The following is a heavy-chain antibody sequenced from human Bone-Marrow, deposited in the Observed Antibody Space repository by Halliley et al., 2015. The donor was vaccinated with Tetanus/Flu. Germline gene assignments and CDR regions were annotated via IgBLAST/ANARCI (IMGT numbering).Heavy chain of an antibody. CDR3: AKTNYGSTAGLDF. CDR2: INGIGSST. Sequence: SLRLSCAASGFSFSSYGMSWVRQAPGKGLEWVSLINGIGSSTHYADSVKGRFTVSRDNSKNTLYLQMNSLRVEDTAVYYCAKTNYGSTAGLDFWGQGTLLTVSS. J-gene: IGHJ4*02. CDR1: GFSFSSYG. V-gene: IGHV3-23*01. D-gene: IGHD1-7*01.